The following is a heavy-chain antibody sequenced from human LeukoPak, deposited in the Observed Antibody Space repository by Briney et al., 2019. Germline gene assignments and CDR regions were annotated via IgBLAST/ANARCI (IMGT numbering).Heavy chain of an antibody. V-gene: IGHV4-39*07. CDR1: GGSISSSSYY. CDR3: ARDHSGYEY. D-gene: IGHD5-12*01. Sequence: RSETLSLTCTVSGGSISSSSYYWGWIRQPPGKGLEWIGSIYYSGSTYYNPSLKSRVTISVDTSKNQFSLKLSSVTAADTAVYYCARDHSGYEYWGQGTLVTVSS. CDR2: IYYSGST. J-gene: IGHJ4*02.